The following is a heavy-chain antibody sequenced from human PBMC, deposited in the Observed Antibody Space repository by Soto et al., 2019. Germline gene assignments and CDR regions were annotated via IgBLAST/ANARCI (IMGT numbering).Heavy chain of an antibody. V-gene: IGHV1-69*04. CDR1: GGTFSSYT. D-gene: IGHD4-17*01. CDR3: ARDQDFPMDYGDYFDY. Sequence: GASVKVSCKASGGTFSSYTISRVRQAPGQGLEWMGRIIPILGIANYAQKFQGRVTITADKSTSTAYMELSSLRSEDTAVYYCARDQDFPMDYGDYFDYWSRGTLVTVSS. CDR2: IIPILGIA. J-gene: IGHJ4*02.